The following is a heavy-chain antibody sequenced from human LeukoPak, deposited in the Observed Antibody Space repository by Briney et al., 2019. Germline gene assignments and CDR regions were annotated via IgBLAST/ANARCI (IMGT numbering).Heavy chain of an antibody. V-gene: IGHV3-15*01. CDR3: CSGYDRIDY. Sequence: GGSLRLSCAASGFTFSNTWMSWVRQAPGKGLEGVGRIKSKTDGGTTDYAAPVKGRFTISRDDSKNTLYLQMNSLKTEDTAVYYCCSGYDRIDYWGQGTLVTVSS. D-gene: IGHD5-12*01. J-gene: IGHJ4*02. CDR2: IKSKTDGGTT. CDR1: GFTFSNTW.